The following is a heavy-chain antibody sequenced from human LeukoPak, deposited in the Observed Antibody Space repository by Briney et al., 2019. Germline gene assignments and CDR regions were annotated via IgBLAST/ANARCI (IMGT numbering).Heavy chain of an antibody. Sequence: GGSLRLSCAASEFSVGSNYMTWVRQAPGKGLEWVSLIYSGGSTYYADSVKGRFTISRDDSKNTAYLQMNSLKTEDTAVYYCTTPLVERWLQLHPWGQGTLVTVSS. CDR2: IYSGGST. CDR1: EFSVGSNY. D-gene: IGHD5-24*01. CDR3: TTPLVERWLQLHP. V-gene: IGHV3-66*01. J-gene: IGHJ4*02.